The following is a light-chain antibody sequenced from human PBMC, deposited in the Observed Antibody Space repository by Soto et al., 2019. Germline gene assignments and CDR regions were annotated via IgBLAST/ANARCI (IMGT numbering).Light chain of an antibody. CDR2: QIS. CDR3: VQFSHFPRT. CDR1: QSLVYSDGNTY. V-gene: IGKV2-24*01. Sequence: DIVMTQTPLSSPVTLGQPASISCRSSQSLVYSDGNTYLSWLQQRPGQPPRLLIYQISNRFSGVPDRFSGRGAVTDFTLKISRVEAEDVGGYYCVQFSHFPRTFGQGTKVEIK. J-gene: IGKJ1*01.